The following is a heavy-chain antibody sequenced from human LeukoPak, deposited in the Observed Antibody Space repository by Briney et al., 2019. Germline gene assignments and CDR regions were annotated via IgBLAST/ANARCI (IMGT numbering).Heavy chain of an antibody. J-gene: IGHJ4*02. CDR3: AREWYSSSWYYDSFDY. CDR1: GFTFSSYW. V-gene: IGHV3-74*01. D-gene: IGHD6-13*01. CDR2: ISDDGGHT. Sequence: GGSLRLSCAASGFTFSSYWMHWVRQAPGKGLVWVSRISDDGGHTFHADSVKGRFAISRDNSKNTLYLQMNSLRAEDTAVYYCAREWYSSSWYYDSFDYWGQGTQVTVSS.